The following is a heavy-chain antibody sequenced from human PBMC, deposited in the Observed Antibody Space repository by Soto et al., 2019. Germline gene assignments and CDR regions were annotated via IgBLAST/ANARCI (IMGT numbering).Heavy chain of an antibody. V-gene: IGHV3-30*18. CDR1: GFTFSSYG. D-gene: IGHD3-10*01. CDR2: ISYDGSNK. CDR3: AKDNLGYYGSGSPFDP. Sequence: QVQLVESGGGVVQPGRSLRLSCAASGFTFSSYGMHWVRQAPGKGLEWVAVISYDGSNKYYADSVKGRFTISRDNSKNTLYLQMNSLRAEDTAVYYCAKDNLGYYGSGSPFDPWGQGTLVTVSS. J-gene: IGHJ5*02.